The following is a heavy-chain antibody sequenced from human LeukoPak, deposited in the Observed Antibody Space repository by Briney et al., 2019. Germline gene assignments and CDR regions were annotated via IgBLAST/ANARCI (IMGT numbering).Heavy chain of an antibody. CDR2: IHYSGST. V-gene: IGHV4-59*01. J-gene: IGHJ4*02. Sequence: SETLSLTCTVSGGSITGYYWNWIRQPPGKGLEWIGYIHYSGSTNNNPSLRSRVTISVDTSRNQFSLKLSSVTAADTAVYYCARGRSTSRYWGQGTLVTVSS. D-gene: IGHD1-26*01. CDR3: ARGRSTSRY. CDR1: GGSITGYY.